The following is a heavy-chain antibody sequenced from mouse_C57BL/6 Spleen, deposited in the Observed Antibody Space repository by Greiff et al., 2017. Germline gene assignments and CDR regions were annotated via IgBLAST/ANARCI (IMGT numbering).Heavy chain of an antibody. J-gene: IGHJ2*01. CDR3: ARGWFLRSFDY. V-gene: IGHV5-16*01. CDR2: INYDGSST. CDR1: GFTFSDYY. Sequence: EVKLVESEGGLVQPGSSMTLSCTASGFTFSDYYMAWVRQVPEKGLEWVANINYDGSSTYYLDSLKSRFIISRDNAKNILYLQMCSLKSEDTATYYCARGWFLRSFDYWGQGTTLTVSS. D-gene: IGHD2-3*01.